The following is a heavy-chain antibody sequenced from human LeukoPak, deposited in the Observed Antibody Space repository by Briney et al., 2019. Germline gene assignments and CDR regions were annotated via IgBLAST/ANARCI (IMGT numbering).Heavy chain of an antibody. V-gene: IGHV5-10-1*01. Sequence: GESLKISCKGSGYSFTSYWISWVRQMPGRGLEWMGRIDPSDSYTNYSPSFQGHVTISADKSISTAYLQWSSLKASDTAMYFCARRRSSTLIDYWGQGTLVTVSS. CDR3: ARRRSSTLIDY. CDR1: GYSFTSYW. CDR2: IDPSDSYT. D-gene: IGHD3-10*01. J-gene: IGHJ4*02.